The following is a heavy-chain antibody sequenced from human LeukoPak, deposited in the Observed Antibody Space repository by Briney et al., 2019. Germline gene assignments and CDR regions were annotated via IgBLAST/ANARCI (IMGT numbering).Heavy chain of an antibody. Sequence: GGSLRLSCAASGFTSSIYEMNWVRQAPGKGMEWVSYISSSGSNIFYGDSVKGRLTIHRDKAKNSTYLQMHSLRAAHTGIYYCARDVDCTDCLCYHPWGQGTMVTVSS. D-gene: IGHD2-8*01. CDR2: ISSSGSNI. J-gene: IGHJ3*01. CDR1: GFTSSIYE. V-gene: IGHV3-48*03. CDR3: ARDVDCTDCLCYHP.